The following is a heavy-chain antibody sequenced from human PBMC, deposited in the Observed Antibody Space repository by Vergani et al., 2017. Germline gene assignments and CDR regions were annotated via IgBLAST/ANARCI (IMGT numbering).Heavy chain of an antibody. CDR3: ARELSYYYGSGSDDYNPYYYEGMDV. Sequence: QVQLQESGPRLVRPPQTLSPTCTVPGGSIKTGAYFWSWIRQPAGKGLEWIGRVYTSGSTNYNPSLNSRVTLLVYMFKSQLSLKWTSVTAGDTAVYFCARELSYYYGSGSDDYNPYYYEGMDVWGPGTTVTVSS. V-gene: IGHV4-61*02. J-gene: IGHJ6*02. D-gene: IGHD3-10*01. CDR2: VYTSGST. CDR1: GGSIKTGAYF.